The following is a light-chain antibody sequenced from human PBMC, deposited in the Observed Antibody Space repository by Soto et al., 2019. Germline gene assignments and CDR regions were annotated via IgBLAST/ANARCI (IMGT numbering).Light chain of an antibody. J-gene: IGKJ1*01. CDR1: QSVSSY. Sequence: PSTLCGSTLLISPLSFRASQSVSSYLAWYQQKPGQAPRLLIYDASNRATGIPAKFSGSGSGTDFTLSISRLEPDDFAVYYCHQYSSLWKFGQGTKVEFK. CDR3: HQYSSLWK. V-gene: IGKV3-11*01. CDR2: DAS.